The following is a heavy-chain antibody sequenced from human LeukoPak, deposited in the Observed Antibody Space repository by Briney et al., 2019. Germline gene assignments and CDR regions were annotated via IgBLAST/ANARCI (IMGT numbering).Heavy chain of an antibody. CDR3: TTVWFGELLWDYFDY. J-gene: IGHJ4*02. V-gene: IGHV3-15*01. CDR1: GFTFSNAW. Sequence: GGSLRLSCAASGFTFSNAWMSWVRQAPGKGLEWVGRIKSKADGGTTDYAAPVKGRFTISRDDSKNTLYLQMNSLKTEDTAVYYRTTVWFGELLWDYFDYWGQGTLVTVSS. D-gene: IGHD3-10*01. CDR2: IKSKADGGTT.